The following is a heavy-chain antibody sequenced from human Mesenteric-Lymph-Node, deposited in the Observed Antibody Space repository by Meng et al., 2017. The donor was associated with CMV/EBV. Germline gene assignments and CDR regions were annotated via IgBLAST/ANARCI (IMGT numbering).Heavy chain of an antibody. CDR3: ARGGTLYSGTY. D-gene: IGHD1-26*01. J-gene: IGHJ4*02. V-gene: IGHV4-39*07. Sequence: GSLRLSCIASGFTFSSYEMNWVRQPPGKGLEWIGSIYYSGSTYYNPSLKSRVTISVDTSKNQFSLKLSSVTAADTAVYYCARGGTLYSGTYWGQGTLVTVSS. CDR2: IYYSGST. CDR1: GFTFSSYE.